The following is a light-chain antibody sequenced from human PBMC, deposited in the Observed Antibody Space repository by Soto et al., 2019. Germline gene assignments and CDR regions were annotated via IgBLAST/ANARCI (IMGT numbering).Light chain of an antibody. CDR1: ERVSIY. V-gene: IGKV3-11*01. CDR3: QQRSNWPWTT. CDR2: DAS. J-gene: IGKJ1*01. Sequence: IVLTQSPATLSLSPGESATLSCRASERVSIYISWYQQKPAQSPRLLIYDASNRATGIPTRFSGSGAGPDFSLTISSLEPEDFAVYYCQQRSNWPWTTFGQGTRVELK.